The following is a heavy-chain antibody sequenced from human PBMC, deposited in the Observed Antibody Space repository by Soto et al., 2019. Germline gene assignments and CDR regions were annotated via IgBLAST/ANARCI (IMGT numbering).Heavy chain of an antibody. CDR2: VNPNSGGT. D-gene: IGHD5-18*01. J-gene: IGHJ3*02. Sequence: XSVKVSCKASGYPFTGYYMHWVRQAPGQGLEWMGWVNPNSGGTNYAQKFQGWVTMTRDTSISTAYMELSRLRSDDTAVYYCARVTVGYSYGYAFDIWGQGTMVTVSS. CDR1: GYPFTGYY. V-gene: IGHV1-2*04. CDR3: ARVTVGYSYGYAFDI.